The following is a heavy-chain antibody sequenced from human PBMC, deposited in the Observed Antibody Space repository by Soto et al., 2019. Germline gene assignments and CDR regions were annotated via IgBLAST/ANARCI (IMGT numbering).Heavy chain of an antibody. CDR1: GFTFISYA. J-gene: IGHJ6*02. V-gene: IGHV3-30-3*01. CDR2: ISYDGSNK. CDR3: ARDSRGMDV. Sequence: GGSLRLSCAASGFTFISYAMHWVRQAPGKGLEWVAVISYDGSNKYYADSVKGRFTISRDNSKNTLYLQMNSLRAEDTAVYYCARDSRGMDVWGQGTTVTVSS.